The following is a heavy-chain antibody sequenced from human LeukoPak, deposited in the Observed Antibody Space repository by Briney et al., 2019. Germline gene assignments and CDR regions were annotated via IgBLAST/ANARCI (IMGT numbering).Heavy chain of an antibody. CDR2: INHSGST. CDR3: ARGRVVAAAILYYYYYYMDV. J-gene: IGHJ6*03. V-gene: IGHV4-34*01. Sequence: SETLSLTCTVSGGSISSYYWSWIRQPPGKGLEWIGEINHSGSTNYNPSLKSRVTISVDTSKNQFSLKLSSVTAADTAAYYCARGRVVAAAILYYYYYYMDVWGKGTTVTVSS. CDR1: GGSISSYY. D-gene: IGHD2-15*01.